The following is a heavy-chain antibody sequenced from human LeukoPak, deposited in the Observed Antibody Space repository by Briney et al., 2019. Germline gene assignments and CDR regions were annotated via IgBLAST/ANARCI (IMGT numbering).Heavy chain of an antibody. CDR2: FDPEDGET. Sequence: ASVKVSCKVSGYTLTELSMHWVRQAPGKGLEWMGGFDPEDGETIYAQKFQGRVTMTEDTSTDTAYMELSSLRSEDTAVYYCATLGFLRTGTNWFDPWSQGTLVTVSS. V-gene: IGHV1-24*01. J-gene: IGHJ5*02. CDR3: ATLGFLRTGTNWFDP. D-gene: IGHD1-1*01. CDR1: GYTLTELS.